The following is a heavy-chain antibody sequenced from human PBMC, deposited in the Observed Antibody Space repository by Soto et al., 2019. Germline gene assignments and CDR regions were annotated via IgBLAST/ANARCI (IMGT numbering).Heavy chain of an antibody. V-gene: IGHV4-4*02. D-gene: IGHD3-9*01. Sequence: PSETLSLTCAVSGGSISSSNWWSWVRQPPGKGPEWIGEIYHSGSTNYNPSLKSRVTISVDKSKNQFSLKLSSVTAADTAVYYCARAFNVLRYFDWLADGYYYYGMDVWGQGTTVTVSS. CDR3: ARAFNVLRYFDWLADGYYYYGMDV. J-gene: IGHJ6*02. CDR1: GGSISSSNW. CDR2: IYHSGST.